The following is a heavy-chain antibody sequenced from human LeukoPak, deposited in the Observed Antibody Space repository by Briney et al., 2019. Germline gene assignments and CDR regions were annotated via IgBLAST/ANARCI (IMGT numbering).Heavy chain of an antibody. CDR2: INHSGST. CDR1: GGSFSGYY. J-gene: IGHJ4*02. V-gene: IGHV4-34*01. Sequence: SETLSLTCAVYGGSFSGYYWSWIRQPPGKGLEWIGEINHSGSTNYNPSLKSRVTISVDKSKNQFSLKLSSVTAADTAVYYCARGGEMVYAYFDYWGQGTLVTVSS. D-gene: IGHD2-8*01. CDR3: ARGGEMVYAYFDY.